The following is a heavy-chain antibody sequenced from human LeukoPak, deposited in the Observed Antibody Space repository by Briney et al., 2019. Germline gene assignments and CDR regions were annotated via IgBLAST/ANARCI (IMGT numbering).Heavy chain of an antibody. CDR3: ARDRYHYASGMREIGY. CDR1: GFTFSDYC. D-gene: IGHD3-10*01. J-gene: IGHJ4*02. CDR2: ISGGGTM. V-gene: IGHV3-11*01. Sequence: GGSLSLSCVASGFTFSDYCMAWIRQAPGKGLEWVSYISGGGTMYYADSVKGRFSISRDNAKNALYLQINSLRAEDTAVYYCARDRYHYASGMREIGYWGQGTLVTVSS.